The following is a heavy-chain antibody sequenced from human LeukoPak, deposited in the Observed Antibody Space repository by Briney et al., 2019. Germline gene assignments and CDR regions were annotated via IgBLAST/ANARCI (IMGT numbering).Heavy chain of an antibody. CDR2: INPNSGGT. J-gene: IGHJ3*02. Sequence: GASVKVSCKASGYTFTSYAMNWVRQAPGQGLEWMGWINPNSGGTNYAQKFQGRVTMTRDTSISTAYMELSRLRSDDTAVYYCARAYYYDSSGYYGGAFDIWGQGTMVTVSS. CDR3: ARAYYYDSSGYYGGAFDI. D-gene: IGHD3-22*01. V-gene: IGHV1-2*02. CDR1: GYTFTSYA.